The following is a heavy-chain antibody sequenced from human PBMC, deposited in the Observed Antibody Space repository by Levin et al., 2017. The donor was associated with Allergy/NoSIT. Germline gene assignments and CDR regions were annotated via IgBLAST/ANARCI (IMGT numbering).Heavy chain of an antibody. V-gene: IGHV3-7*01. CDR3: ARDRSVERWGFGYWYLDL. Sequence: GESLKISCEASGFSFSSYWLTWVRQAPGQGLEWVANIKQDGSERYYVDSVKGRFTISRDNAKDSLYLQMNSLRAEDTAVYYCARDRSVERWGFGYWYLDLWGRGTLVTVSS. D-gene: IGHD5-24*01. J-gene: IGHJ2*01. CDR1: GFSFSSYW. CDR2: IKQDGSER.